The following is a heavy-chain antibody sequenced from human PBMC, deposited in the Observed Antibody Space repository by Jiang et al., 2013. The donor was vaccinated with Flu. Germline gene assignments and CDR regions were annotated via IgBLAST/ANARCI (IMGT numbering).Heavy chain of an antibody. CDR1: GYTFTSYA. Sequence: SGAEVKKPGASVKISCKASGYTFTSYAMNWVRQAPGQGLEWMGWINTNTGNPTYAQGFTGRFVFSLDTSVSTAYLQISSLKAEDTAVYYCTKERNFDDILTGYYKHWFDPWGQGTLVTVSS. CDR2: INTNTGNP. CDR3: TKERNFDDILTGYYKHWFDP. J-gene: IGHJ5*02. V-gene: IGHV7-4-1*02. D-gene: IGHD3-9*01.